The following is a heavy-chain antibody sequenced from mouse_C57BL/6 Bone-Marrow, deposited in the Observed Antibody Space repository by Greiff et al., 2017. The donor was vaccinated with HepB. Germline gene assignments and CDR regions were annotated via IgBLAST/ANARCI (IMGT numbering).Heavy chain of an antibody. CDR2: IDPEDGET. V-gene: IGHV14-2*01. Sequence: VQLQQSGAELVKPGASVKLSCTASGFNIKDYYMHWVKQRTEQGLEWIGRIDPEDGETKYAPKFQGKATITADTSSNTAYLQLCSLTSEDTAVYYCARYYGSSYEAYWGQGTLVTVSA. CDR1: GFNIKDYY. J-gene: IGHJ3*01. CDR3: ARYYGSSYEAY. D-gene: IGHD1-1*01.